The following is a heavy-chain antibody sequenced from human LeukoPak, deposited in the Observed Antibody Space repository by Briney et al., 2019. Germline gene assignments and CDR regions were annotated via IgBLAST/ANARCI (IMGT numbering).Heavy chain of an antibody. V-gene: IGHV4-61*02. CDR1: GGSISSGSYY. CDR2: IYTSGST. J-gene: IGHJ6*03. D-gene: IGHD3-22*01. CDR3: XRXVSVYDSSGYYYYYYYMDV. Sequence: TLSLTCTVSGGSISSGSYYWSWIRQPAGKGLEWIGRIYTSGSTNYNPSLKSRVTISVDTSKNQFSLKLSSVTAADTAVYXXXRXVSVYDSSGYYYYYYYMDVWGKGTTVTVSS.